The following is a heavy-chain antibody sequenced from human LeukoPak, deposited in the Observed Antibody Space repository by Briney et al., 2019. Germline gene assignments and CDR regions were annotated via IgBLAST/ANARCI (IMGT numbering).Heavy chain of an antibody. J-gene: IGHJ4*02. CDR3: AKDWHGGNSGWFYFDY. V-gene: IGHV3-23*01. CDR1: GFTFSSYA. Sequence: GGSLRLSCAASGFTFSSYAMSWVRQAPGKGLEWVSGISGSGGSTSDADSVKGRFTISRDNSKNTLYLQMNSLRAEDTAVYYCAKDWHGGNSGWFYFDYWGQGTLVTVSS. CDR2: ISGSGGST. D-gene: IGHD4-23*01.